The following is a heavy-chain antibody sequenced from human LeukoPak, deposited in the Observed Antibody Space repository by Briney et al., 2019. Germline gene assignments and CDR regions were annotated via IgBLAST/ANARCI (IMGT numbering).Heavy chain of an antibody. V-gene: IGHV1-69*05. CDR2: IIPIFGTA. CDR3: ARGLGPGEYYFDY. CDR1: GDTFSSYA. J-gene: IGHJ4*02. Sequence: ASVKVSCKASGDTFSSYAITWVRQAPGQGLEWMGGIIPIFGTANYAQKFQGRVTITTDESTSTAYMELSSLRSEDTAVYYCARGLGPGEYYFDYWGQGTLVTVSS. D-gene: IGHD3-16*01.